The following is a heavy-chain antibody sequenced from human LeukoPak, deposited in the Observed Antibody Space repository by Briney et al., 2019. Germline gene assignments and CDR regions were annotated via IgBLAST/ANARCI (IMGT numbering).Heavy chain of an antibody. CDR1: SGSFSNFY. Sequence: SHSQSPTCALDSGSFSNFYWRWIRQPPGRGLEWSWEINNRGRTNYNPSLKSRVTISAETSKNQCSMKLSSVTAADPAVYYCAGWVLMVRRDKLHYWGQGTLVTVSS. CDR2: INNRGRT. V-gene: IGHV4-34*01. J-gene: IGHJ4*02. D-gene: IGHD3-10*01. CDR3: AGWVLMVRRDKLHY.